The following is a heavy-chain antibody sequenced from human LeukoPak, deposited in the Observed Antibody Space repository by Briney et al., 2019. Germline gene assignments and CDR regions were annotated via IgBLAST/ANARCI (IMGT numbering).Heavy chain of an antibody. CDR1: GGSISSYY. J-gene: IGHJ5*02. V-gene: IGHV4-39*07. CDR3: ARGGRVTTVVGFNWFDP. D-gene: IGHD6-19*01. Sequence: PSETLSLTCTVSGGSISSYYWSWIRQPPGKGLEWIGSVLYSGTISYNPSLKSRVSLSIDTSKNQLSLKLSSVTAADTALYYCARGGRVTTVVGFNWFDPWGQGTLVTVSS. CDR2: VLYSGTI.